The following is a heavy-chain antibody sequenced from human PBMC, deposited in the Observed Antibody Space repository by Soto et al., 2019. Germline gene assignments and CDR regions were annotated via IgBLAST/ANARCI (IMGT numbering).Heavy chain of an antibody. J-gene: IGHJ6*03. CDR2: IYPGDSDT. V-gene: IGHV5-51*01. D-gene: IGHD3-9*01. CDR3: ARGLTGGYRYYYYYYMDV. CDR1: GSSFTSYW. Sequence: GESLKISCNGSGSSFTSYWIGWVRQMPGKGLEWMGIIYPGDSDTRYSPSFQGQVTISADKSISTAYLQWSSLKASDTAMYYCARGLTGGYRYYYYYYMDVWGKGTTVTVSS.